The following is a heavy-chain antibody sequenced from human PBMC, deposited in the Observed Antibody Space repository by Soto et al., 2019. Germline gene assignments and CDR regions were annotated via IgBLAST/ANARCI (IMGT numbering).Heavy chain of an antibody. CDR1: GGSISSGGYS. D-gene: IGHD3-9*01. J-gene: IGHJ4*02. V-gene: IGHV4-30-2*01. CDR3: ARAPRYFDILTGSYYFEY. CDR2: IYHSGST. Sequence: SSETLSLTCAVSGGSISSGGYSWSLIRQPPGKGLEWIGYIYHSGSTYYNPSLKSRVTISVDTSKNQFSLKVSSVTAADTAVYYCARAPRYFDILTGSYYFEYWGQGTLVTVSS.